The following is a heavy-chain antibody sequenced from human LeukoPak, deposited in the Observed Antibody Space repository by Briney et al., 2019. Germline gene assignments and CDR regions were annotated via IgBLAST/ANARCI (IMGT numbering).Heavy chain of an antibody. CDR2: IDSDESTT. Sequence: GGSLRLSCAASGFTFSRYWMRWVRHAPGKGLVWVSRIDSDESTTSYADSVKGRFTISRDNAKNTLYLQMNSLGAEDTAVYYCARDSSLPDYWGQGTLVTVSS. J-gene: IGHJ4*02. V-gene: IGHV3-74*01. D-gene: IGHD6-6*01. CDR3: ARDSSLPDY. CDR1: GFTFSRYW.